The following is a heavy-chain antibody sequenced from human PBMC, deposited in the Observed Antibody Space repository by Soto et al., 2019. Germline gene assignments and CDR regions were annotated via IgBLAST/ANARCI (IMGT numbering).Heavy chain of an antibody. J-gene: IGHJ6*02. V-gene: IGHV1-69*06. CDR3: ARGGGSSGYADYYYYYGMDV. Sequence: SVKVSCKASGGTFSSYAISWVRQAPGQGLEWMGGIIPIFGTANYAQKFQGRVTITADKSTSTAYMELSSLRSEDTAVYYCARGGGSSGYADYYYYYGMDVWGQGTTVTVSS. D-gene: IGHD3-22*01. CDR2: IIPIFGTA. CDR1: GGTFSSYA.